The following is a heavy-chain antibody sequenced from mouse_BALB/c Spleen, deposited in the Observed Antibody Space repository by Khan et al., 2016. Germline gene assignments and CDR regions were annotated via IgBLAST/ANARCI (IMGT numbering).Heavy chain of an antibody. J-gene: IGHJ3*01. V-gene: IGHV5-6-4*01. CDR2: ISSGGTYT. CDR3: TNIYDGYYEFPY. D-gene: IGHD2-3*01. CDR1: GFIFSSYT. Sequence: EVELVESGGDLVKPGGSLKLSCAASGFIFSSYTMSWVRQTPEKRLEWVATISSGGTYTTYPDRVKGRFTISRDNAKKTLHLQMSSLKSEDRAMYFCTNIYDGYYEFPYWGQGTLVTVSA.